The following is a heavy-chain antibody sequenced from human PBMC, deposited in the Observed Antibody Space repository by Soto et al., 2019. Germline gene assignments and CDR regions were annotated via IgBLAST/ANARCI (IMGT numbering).Heavy chain of an antibody. J-gene: IGHJ3*02. D-gene: IGHD3-10*01. V-gene: IGHV3-30*18. CDR1: GFTFSSYG. CDR2: ISYDGSNK. CDR3: AKGSYGSGSYYKVSDAFDI. Sequence: LRLACAASGFTFSSYGMQWVRQAPGKGLEWVAVISYDGSNKYYADSVKGRFTISRDNSKNTLYLQMNSLRAEDTAVYYCAKGSYGSGSYYKVSDAFDIWGQGTMVTVSS.